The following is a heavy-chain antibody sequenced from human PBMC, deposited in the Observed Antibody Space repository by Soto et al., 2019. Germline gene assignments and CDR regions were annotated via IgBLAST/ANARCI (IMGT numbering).Heavy chain of an antibody. V-gene: IGHV3-30*18. Sequence: ILSCAASGFTFSNYGMHWVRQTPGKGLEWVALILYDGSNEYYADSVKGRFTISRDNSKNTLYLQVSSLRAEDTAVYYCAKSRDAYNFYFYYGMDVWGQGTSVTVSS. CDR3: AKSRDAYNFYFYYGMDV. CDR2: ILYDGSNE. D-gene: IGHD1-1*01. J-gene: IGHJ6*02. CDR1: GFTFSNYG.